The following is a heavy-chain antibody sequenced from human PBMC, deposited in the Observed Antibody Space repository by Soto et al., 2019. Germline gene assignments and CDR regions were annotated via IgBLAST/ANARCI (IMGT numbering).Heavy chain of an antibody. CDR1: SGSISSSNW. D-gene: IGHD6-19*01. CDR3: AGGITVAGPSRDGFDI. Sequence: QVQLQESGPGLVKPSGTLSLTCAVSSGSISSSNWWRWVRQPPGKGLEWIGEIYHSGGTNYNPSLKRRVTISVDKSTNQFSLKLSSVTAADTAVYYCAGGITVAGPSRDGFDIWGQGTMVTVSS. J-gene: IGHJ3*02. CDR2: IYHSGGT. V-gene: IGHV4-4*02.